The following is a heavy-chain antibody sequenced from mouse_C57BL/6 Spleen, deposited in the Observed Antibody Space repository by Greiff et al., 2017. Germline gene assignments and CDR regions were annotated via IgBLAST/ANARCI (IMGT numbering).Heavy chain of an antibody. Sequence: DVHLVESGGGLVKPGGSLKLSCAASGFTFSDYGMHWVRQAPEKGLEWVAYISSGSSTIYYADTVKGRFTSSRDNAKNTLFLQMSSLRSEDTAMYYCARSPYFDYWGQGTTLTVSS. CDR1: GFTFSDYG. V-gene: IGHV5-17*01. CDR3: ARSPYFDY. J-gene: IGHJ2*01. CDR2: ISSGSSTI.